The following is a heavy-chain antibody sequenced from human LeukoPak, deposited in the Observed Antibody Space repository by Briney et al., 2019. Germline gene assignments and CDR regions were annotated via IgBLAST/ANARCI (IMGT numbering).Heavy chain of an antibody. CDR3: ATAPYYYDSSGHDDY. D-gene: IGHD3-22*01. Sequence: GGSLRLSCAASGFTFSSYSMNWVRQAPGKGLEWVSSISSSSSYIYYADSVKGRFTISRDNAKNSLYLQMNSLRAEDTAVYYCATAPYYYDSSGHDDYWGRGTLVTVSS. V-gene: IGHV3-21*01. CDR2: ISSSSSYI. CDR1: GFTFSSYS. J-gene: IGHJ4*02.